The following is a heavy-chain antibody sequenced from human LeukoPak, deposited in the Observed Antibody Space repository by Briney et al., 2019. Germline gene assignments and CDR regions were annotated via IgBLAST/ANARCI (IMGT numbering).Heavy chain of an antibody. Sequence: GGSLRLSCIASGFTFNNYAMTWVRQAPGKGLEWVSSTAPVHYADSVKGRFTISRDDSKNTLFLQMNSLRAEDTAIYYCAKDSFSYNGIFDALDVWGQGTMVTVSS. J-gene: IGHJ3*01. V-gene: IGHV3-23*01. CDR3: AKDSFSYNGIFDALDV. D-gene: IGHD2-8*01. CDR1: GFTFNNYA. CDR2: STAPV.